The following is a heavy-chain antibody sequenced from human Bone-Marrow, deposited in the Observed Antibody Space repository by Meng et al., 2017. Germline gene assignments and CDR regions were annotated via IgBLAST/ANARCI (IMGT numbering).Heavy chain of an antibody. V-gene: IGHV3-30*04. CDR2: ISYDGSNK. J-gene: IGHJ4*02. Sequence: GGSLRLSCAASGFTFSRYAMHWVRQAPGKGLEWVAVISYDGSNKYYADSVKGRFTISRDNSKNTLYLQMNSLRAEDTAVYYCARDHYSSGWYGVLGYWGQGTLVTVSS. CDR3: ARDHYSSGWYGVLGY. CDR1: GFTFSRYA. D-gene: IGHD6-19*01.